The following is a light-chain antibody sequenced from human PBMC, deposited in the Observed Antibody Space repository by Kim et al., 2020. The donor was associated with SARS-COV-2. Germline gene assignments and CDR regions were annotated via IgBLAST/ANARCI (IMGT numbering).Light chain of an antibody. J-gene: IGKJ5*01. CDR3: QQYNNWPPIT. CDR1: QSVSSK. V-gene: IGKV3-15*01. Sequence: QGERATLAWRASQSVSSKLAWYQQTPGQAPRLLIYGASTRATGIPARFSGSGSGTEFTLTISSLQSEDFAVYYCQQYNNWPPITFGQGTRLEIK. CDR2: GAS.